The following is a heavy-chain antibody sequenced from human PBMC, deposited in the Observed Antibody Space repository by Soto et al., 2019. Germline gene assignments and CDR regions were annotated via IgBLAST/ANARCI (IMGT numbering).Heavy chain of an antibody. V-gene: IGHV3-48*01. D-gene: IGHD3-16*02. CDR3: ARDFPLSYRGPFDY. Sequence: EVQLVESGGGLVQPGGSLRLSCAASGFTFSSYSMNWVRQAPGKGLEWVSYISSSSSTIYYADSVKGRFTISRDNAKNSLYLQMNSLRAEDTAVYYCARDFPLSYRGPFDYWGQGTLVTVSS. J-gene: IGHJ4*02. CDR1: GFTFSSYS. CDR2: ISSSSSTI.